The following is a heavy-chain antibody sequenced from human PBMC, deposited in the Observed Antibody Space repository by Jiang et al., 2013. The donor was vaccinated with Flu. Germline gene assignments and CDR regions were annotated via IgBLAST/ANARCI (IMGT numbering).Heavy chain of an antibody. CDR1: GYTFTSYA. CDR3: ARLTRGYYDSSGYPPDAFDI. Sequence: GAEVKKPGASVKVSCKASGYTFTSYAMHWVRQAPGQRLEWMGWINAGNGNTKYSQKFQGRVTITRDTSASTAYMELSSLRSEDTAVYYCARLTRGYYDSSGYPPDAFDIWGQGTMVTVSS. CDR2: INAGNGNT. D-gene: IGHD3-22*01. V-gene: IGHV1-3*01. J-gene: IGHJ3*02.